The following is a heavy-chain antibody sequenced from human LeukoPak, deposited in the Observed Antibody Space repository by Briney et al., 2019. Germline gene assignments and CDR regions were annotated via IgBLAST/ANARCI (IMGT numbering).Heavy chain of an antibody. V-gene: IGHV1-69*13. J-gene: IGHJ6*03. Sequence: SVKVSCKASGGTFSSYAISWVRQAPGQGLEWMGGIIPIFGTANYAQKFQGRVTITADESTSTAYMELSSLRSEDTAVYYCARNYKEWFGHYYYYMDVWGKGTTVTVSS. CDR2: IIPIFGTA. CDR1: GGTFSSYA. D-gene: IGHD3-10*01. CDR3: ARNYKEWFGHYYYYMDV.